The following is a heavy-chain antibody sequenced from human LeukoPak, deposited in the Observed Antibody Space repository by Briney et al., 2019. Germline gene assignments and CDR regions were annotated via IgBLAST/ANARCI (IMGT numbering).Heavy chain of an antibody. V-gene: IGHV3-48*03. CDR3: ATGWPLHFDC. J-gene: IGHJ4*02. D-gene: IGHD2-15*01. CDR2: ISSSGNAV. Sequence: GGSLRPSCAASGFTFSGYEMNWVRQAPGRGLEWVSYISSSGNAVRYADSMKGRFTISRYNAKNSLYLQMNSLRAEDTAVYYCATGWPLHFDCWGQGTLVTVSS. CDR1: GFTFSGYE.